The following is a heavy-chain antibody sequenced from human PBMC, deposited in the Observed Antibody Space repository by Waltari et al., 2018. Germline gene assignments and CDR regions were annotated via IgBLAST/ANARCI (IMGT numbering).Heavy chain of an antibody. CDR2: VSAKSDFT. D-gene: IGHD1-7*01. CDR1: GFVFGSYA. CDR3: ARYISRGRELMS. J-gene: IGHJ4*02. V-gene: IGHV3-23*01. Sequence: EVQLLESGGGLVQPGGSLRLSCLPSGFVFGSYAMTWVRQAPGKGLEWVSGVSAKSDFTNYADSVKGRFTISRDNSKNTLYLQMNSLRVEDAALYYCARYISRGRELMSWGQGTLVTVSS.